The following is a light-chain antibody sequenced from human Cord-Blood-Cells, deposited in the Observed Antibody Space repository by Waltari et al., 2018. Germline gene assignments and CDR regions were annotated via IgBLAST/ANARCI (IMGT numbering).Light chain of an antibody. V-gene: IGLV3-19*01. CDR2: GKN. J-gene: IGLJ2*01. Sequence: SSELTQDPAVSVACDQPVRLTRQGHHIRSHDASRYQQKPGQAPVLVIYGKNNRPSWIPDRFSGSSSGNTASLTITGAQAEDEADYYCNSRDSSGNHVVFGGGTKLTVL. CDR3: NSRDSSGNHVV. CDR1: HIRSHD.